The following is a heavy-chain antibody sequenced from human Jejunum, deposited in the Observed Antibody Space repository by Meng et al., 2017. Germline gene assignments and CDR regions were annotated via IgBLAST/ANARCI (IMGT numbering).Heavy chain of an antibody. CDR3: ARERWEDYESRGFDS. J-gene: IGHJ4*02. CDR1: GGSISSDDYY. Sequence: QLQLLQWGAGLLKPSETLSLTCTVSGGSISSDDYYWSWLRQPPGKGLEWIGYIHYIGSAFYHPALKSRATVSVDTSKNQFSLELKSVTAADTALYYCARERWEDYESRGFDSWGQGTLVTVSS. D-gene: IGHD3-22*01. V-gene: IGHV4-30-4*01. CDR2: IHYIGSA.